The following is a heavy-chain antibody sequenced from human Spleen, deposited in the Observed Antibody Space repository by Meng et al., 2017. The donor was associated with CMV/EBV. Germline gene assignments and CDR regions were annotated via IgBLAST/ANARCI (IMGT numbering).Heavy chain of an antibody. CDR2: IYTSGST. Sequence: QVQLQESGPGLVKPSETLSLTCTVSGGSISSYYWSWIRQPAGKGLEWIGRIYTSGSTNYNPSLKSRVTISVDTSKNQFSLKLSSVTAADTAVYYCARGGRITMVRGVRGFDYWGQGTLVTVSS. V-gene: IGHV4-4*07. CDR1: GGSISSYY. D-gene: IGHD3-10*01. J-gene: IGHJ4*02. CDR3: ARGGRITMVRGVRGFDY.